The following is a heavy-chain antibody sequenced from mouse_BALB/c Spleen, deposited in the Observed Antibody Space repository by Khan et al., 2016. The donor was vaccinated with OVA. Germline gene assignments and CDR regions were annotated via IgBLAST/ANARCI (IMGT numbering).Heavy chain of an antibody. Sequence: EVELVESGPEVIKPGASVKLSCKASGYTFTSYVMHWVKQKPGQGLEWIGYIYPCNAATHYNEKFNGKVTLTSDKSSSTAYMELSSLTSEDSAVYYRAPVGTYYVSFVDWGQGTLVTVSA. V-gene: IGHV1S136*01. CDR2: IYPCNAAT. CDR1: GYTFTSYV. J-gene: IGHJ3*01. CDR3: APVGTYYVSFVD. D-gene: IGHD1-1*01.